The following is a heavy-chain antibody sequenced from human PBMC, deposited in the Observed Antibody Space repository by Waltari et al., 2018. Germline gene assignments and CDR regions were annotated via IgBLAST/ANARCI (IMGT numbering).Heavy chain of an antibody. J-gene: IGHJ6*02. CDR3: ARDRAAAGPDYYGMDV. CDR1: GYTFTGYY. Sequence: QVQLVQSGAEVKKPGASVKVSCKASGYTFTGYYMHWVRQAPGQGLEWLVWINPTSGVTTYAPKFQGLVTLTMDTSISTAYMELSSLRSDDTAVYYCARDRAAAGPDYYGMDVWGQGTTVTVSS. V-gene: IGHV1-2*04. CDR2: INPTSGVT. D-gene: IGHD6-13*01.